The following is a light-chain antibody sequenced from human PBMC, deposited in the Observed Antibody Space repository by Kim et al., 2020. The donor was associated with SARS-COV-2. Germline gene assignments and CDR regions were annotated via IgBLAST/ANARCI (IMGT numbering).Light chain of an antibody. V-gene: IGLV3-21*04. CDR2: YDS. J-gene: IGLJ2*01. Sequence: SYELTQPPSVSVAPGKTARITCGGNNIGSKSVHWYQQKPGQAPVLVIYYDSDRPSGIPERFSGSNSGNTATLTISRVEAGDEADYYCQVWVRSSDHVVF. CDR1: NIGSKS. CDR3: QVWVRSSDHVV.